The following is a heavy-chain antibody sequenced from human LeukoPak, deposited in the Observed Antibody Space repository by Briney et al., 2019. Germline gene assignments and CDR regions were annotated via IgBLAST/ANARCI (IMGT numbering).Heavy chain of an antibody. Sequence: RASVKVSCKASGYTFTGYYMHWVRQAPGQGLEWMGWINPNSGGTNYAQKFQGRVTMTRDTSISTAYMELSSLRSDDTAVYYCTRAKRVIFDYWGQGTLVTVSS. D-gene: IGHD1-1*01. J-gene: IGHJ4*02. CDR1: GYTFTGYY. CDR3: TRAKRVIFDY. CDR2: INPNSGGT. V-gene: IGHV1-2*02.